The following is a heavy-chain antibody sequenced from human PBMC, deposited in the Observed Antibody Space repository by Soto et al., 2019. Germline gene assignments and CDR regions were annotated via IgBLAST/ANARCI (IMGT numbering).Heavy chain of an antibody. V-gene: IGHV3-30-3*01. CDR1: GFTFSSYN. D-gene: IGHD1-1*01. Sequence: QVQLVESGGGVVQPGRSLRLSCAASGFTFSSYNMHWVRQAPGKGLEWMVVISYDGINKYYADSVKGRFTISRDNSKDTLYLQMNSLRAEDTAVYYRARDLERRNDYHAMDVWGQGTTVTVSS. CDR3: ARDLERRNDYHAMDV. J-gene: IGHJ6*02. CDR2: ISYDGINK.